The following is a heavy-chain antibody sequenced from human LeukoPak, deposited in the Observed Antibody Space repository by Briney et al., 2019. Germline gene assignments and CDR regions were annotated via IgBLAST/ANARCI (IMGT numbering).Heavy chain of an antibody. CDR3: AKGSSPLDY. Sequence: GGSLRLSCAASGFTFSNFAMSWVRQAPGEGLEWISVISGSGSTINYTDSVKGRFTTSRDNSKNTLFLQMNSLRAEDTAVYYCAKGSSPLDYWGQGTLVTVSS. V-gene: IGHV3-23*01. CDR2: ISGSGSTI. J-gene: IGHJ4*02. CDR1: GFTFSNFA. D-gene: IGHD6-13*01.